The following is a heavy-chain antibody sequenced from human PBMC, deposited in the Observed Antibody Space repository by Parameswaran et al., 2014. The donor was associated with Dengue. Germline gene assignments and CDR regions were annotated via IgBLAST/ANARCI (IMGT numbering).Heavy chain of an antibody. D-gene: IGHD5-12*01. V-gene: IGHV3-15*01. Sequence: VRQAPGKGLEWVGRIKSKTDGGTIDYAAPVKGRFIISRDDSEDTLYLEMNSLQTEDTAIYYCSPSMRGGYVGDYWGQGTLVTVSS. J-gene: IGHJ4*02. CDR3: SPSMRGGYVGDY. CDR2: IKSKTDGGTI.